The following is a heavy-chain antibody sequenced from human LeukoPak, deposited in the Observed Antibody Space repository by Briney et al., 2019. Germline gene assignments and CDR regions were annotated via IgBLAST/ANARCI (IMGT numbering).Heavy chain of an antibody. CDR1: GASISSGNYY. CDR2: IYTNGIT. Sequence: PSETLSLTCTVSGASISSGNYYWTWIRQPAGKGLEWVGRIYTNGITNYNPSLKSRVTISIDPSKNQFPLKLSSVTAADTAVYYCARDRWATSYHFDYWGQGTLVTVSS. J-gene: IGHJ4*02. CDR3: ARDRWATSYHFDY. V-gene: IGHV4-61*02. D-gene: IGHD5-24*01.